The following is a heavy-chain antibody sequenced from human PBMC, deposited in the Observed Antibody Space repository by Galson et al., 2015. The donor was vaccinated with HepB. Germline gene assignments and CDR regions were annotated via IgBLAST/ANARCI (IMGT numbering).Heavy chain of an antibody. CDR1: GYIFTSYD. CDR3: ARVSAWSHFDF. J-gene: IGHJ4*02. CDR2: TNPNSGNA. Sequence: SVKVSCKASGYIFTSYDINWLRQVTGQGLEWMGWTNPNSGNAGYPQKFQDRVTMTRDISTSTAYMQLSSLRFDDTAVYYCARVSAWSHFDFWGQGTLVTVPP. V-gene: IGHV1-8*01. D-gene: IGHD6-19*01.